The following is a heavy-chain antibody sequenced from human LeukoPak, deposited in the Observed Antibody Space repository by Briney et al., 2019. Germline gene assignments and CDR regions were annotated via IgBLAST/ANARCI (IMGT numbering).Heavy chain of an antibody. J-gene: IGHJ4*02. CDR2: IKRQTEGWAK. CDR3: SRNADHDW. Sequence: GGSLRLSCAGSGFSFSDAWFNWVRQTPEKGLEWVARIKRQTEGWAKDYAAPVKGRFTISRDDSKNTVYLQMNNLEIEDTAVYFCSRNADHDWWGQGTLVTFSS. V-gene: IGHV3-15*01. CDR1: GFSFSDAW. D-gene: IGHD1-14*01.